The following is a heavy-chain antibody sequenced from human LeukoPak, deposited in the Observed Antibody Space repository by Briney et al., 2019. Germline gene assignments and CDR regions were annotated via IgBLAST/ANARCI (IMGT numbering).Heavy chain of an antibody. Sequence: PSETLSLTCAVSGGSISGRYWSWIRQPPGKGLEWIANWRYDGSPNYTPSLESRATISLDTSKNQFPLRLTSVTAADTAVYYCVVTQKWLAFDYWGQGILVTVSS. J-gene: IGHJ4*02. CDR1: GGSISGRY. CDR3: VVTQKWLAFDY. D-gene: IGHD6-19*01. CDR2: WRYDGSP. V-gene: IGHV4-59*08.